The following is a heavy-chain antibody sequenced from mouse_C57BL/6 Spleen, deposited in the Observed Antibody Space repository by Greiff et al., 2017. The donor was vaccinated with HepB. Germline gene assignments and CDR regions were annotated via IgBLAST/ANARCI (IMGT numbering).Heavy chain of an antibody. CDR1: GFTFSDYG. D-gene: IGHD2-4*01. J-gene: IGHJ1*03. CDR2: ISSGSSTI. CDR3: ARNYDSWYFDV. Sequence: EVQVVESGGGLVKPGGSLKLSCAASGFTFSDYGMHWVRQAPEKGLEWVAYISSGSSTIYYADTVKGRFTISRDNAKNTLFLQMTSLRSEDTAMYYCARNYDSWYFDVWGTGTTVTVSS. V-gene: IGHV5-17*01.